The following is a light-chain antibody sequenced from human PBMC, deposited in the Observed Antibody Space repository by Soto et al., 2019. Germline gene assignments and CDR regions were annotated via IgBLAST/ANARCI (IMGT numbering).Light chain of an antibody. J-gene: IGKJ1*01. Sequence: EIVLTQSPATLSLSPGERATLSCRASENVYNYLAWYQQIPGQPPRLLIYDASNRAAGVPGRFSGTGSGTDFTLTISSLEPEDFAVYFCLQRSDWPRTFGQRTKVDIK. CDR3: LQRSDWPRT. CDR2: DAS. V-gene: IGKV3-11*01. CDR1: ENVYNY.